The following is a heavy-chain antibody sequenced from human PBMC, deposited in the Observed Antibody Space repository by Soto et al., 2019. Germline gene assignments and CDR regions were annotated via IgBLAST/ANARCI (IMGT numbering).Heavy chain of an antibody. V-gene: IGHV4-30-4*01. J-gene: IGHJ6*02. CDR2: IYYSGST. D-gene: IGHD3-3*01. Sequence: KPSETLSLTCTVSGGSISSGDYYWSWIRQPPGKGLEWFGYIYYSGSTYYNPSLKSRVTISVDTSKNQFSLKLSSVTAADTAVYYCARGSITIFGVVSWDYYYYGMDVWGQGTTVTVSS. CDR1: GGSISSGDYY. CDR3: ARGSITIFGVVSWDYYYYGMDV.